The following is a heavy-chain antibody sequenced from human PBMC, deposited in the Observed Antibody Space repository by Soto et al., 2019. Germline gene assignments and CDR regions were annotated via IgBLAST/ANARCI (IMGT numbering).Heavy chain of an antibody. CDR1: GFTFSSYS. Sequence: GGSLGLSCAVSGFTFSSYSMQWVRQAPGKGLEWVSYISSSSSTIYYADSVKGRFTISRDNAKNSLYLQMNSLRAEDTAVYYCAHIGGVLRYFDWPQYYGMDVWGQGTTVTVSS. J-gene: IGHJ6*01. V-gene: IGHV3-48*01. CDR3: AHIGGVLRYFDWPQYYGMDV. D-gene: IGHD3-9*01. CDR2: ISSSSSTI.